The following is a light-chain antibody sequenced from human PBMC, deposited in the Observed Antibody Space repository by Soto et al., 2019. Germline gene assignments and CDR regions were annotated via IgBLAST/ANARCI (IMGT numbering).Light chain of an antibody. CDR2: GAS. V-gene: IGKV3-15*01. J-gene: IGKJ1*01. CDR3: QQYNNWPPWT. Sequence: EIVMTQSPATLSVSPGERATLSFRASQSVSSNLAWYQQKPGQAPRLLIYGASTRATGIPARFSGSGSGTGFTLTISSLQSEDFAVYYCQQYNNWPPWTFGQGTKVEIK. CDR1: QSVSSN.